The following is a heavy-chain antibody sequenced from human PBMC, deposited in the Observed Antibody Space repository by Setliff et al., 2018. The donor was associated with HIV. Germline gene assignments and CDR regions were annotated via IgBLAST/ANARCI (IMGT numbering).Heavy chain of an antibody. Sequence: PSETLSLTCTVSGGSISSYYWSWIRQPPGKELEWIGYIYHSGSTNYNPSLESRLTISVDTSKNQFSLKLSSVTAADTAVYYCARHYPRSDDAFDIWGQRTMVTVTS. V-gene: IGHV4-59*08. CDR3: ARHYPRSDDAFDI. J-gene: IGHJ3*02. CDR2: IYHSGST. D-gene: IGHD6-19*01. CDR1: GGSISSYY.